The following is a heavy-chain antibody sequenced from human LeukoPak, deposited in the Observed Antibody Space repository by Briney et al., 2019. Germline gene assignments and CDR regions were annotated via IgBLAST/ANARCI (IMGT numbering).Heavy chain of an antibody. CDR3: ARRDYGDNGAFDI. J-gene: IGHJ3*02. D-gene: IGHD4-23*01. V-gene: IGHV4-4*07. CDR1: GGSISSYY. Sequence: PSETLSLTCTVSGGSISSYYWSWIRQPPGKGLEWIGRVYTSGSTSYNPSLKSRVTMSVDTSKNQFSLNLSSVTAADTAVYYCARRDYGDNGAFDIWGQGTMVTVSS. CDR2: VYTSGST.